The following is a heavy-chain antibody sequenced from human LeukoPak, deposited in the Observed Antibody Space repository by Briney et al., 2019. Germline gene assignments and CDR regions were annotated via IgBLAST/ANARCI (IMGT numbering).Heavy chain of an antibody. J-gene: IGHJ1*01. D-gene: IGHD3-22*01. CDR2: ISYDGSDK. CDR3: AATVRHYSDSGGQLHH. CDR1: GVTFSTYD. V-gene: IGHV3-30*01. Sequence: GGSLRLSCAASGVTFSTYDMHWVRQAPGKGLEWLAVISYDGSDKFYADSVKGRFTISRDNSRNTLFLQTNSLRAEDTAVYFCAATVRHYSDSGGQLHHWGQGTLVTVSS.